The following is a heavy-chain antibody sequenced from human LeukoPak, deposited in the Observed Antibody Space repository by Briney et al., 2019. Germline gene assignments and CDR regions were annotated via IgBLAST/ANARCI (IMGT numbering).Heavy chain of an antibody. Sequence: PSETLALTCVVSGSSISSGSYSWSWIRQPPGKGLEWIGYISHSGGTYYNPSLKSRVTISIDKSKNRFSLELTSVTAADTAVYYCARYSSTWPYWYFDLWGRGILVTVSS. CDR3: ARYSSTWPYWYFDL. J-gene: IGHJ2*01. CDR1: GSSISSGSYS. D-gene: IGHD6-13*01. CDR2: ISHSGGT. V-gene: IGHV4-30-2*01.